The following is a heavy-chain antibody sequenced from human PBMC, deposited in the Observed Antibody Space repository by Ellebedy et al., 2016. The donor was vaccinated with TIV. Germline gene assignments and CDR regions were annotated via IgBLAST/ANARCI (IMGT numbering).Heavy chain of an antibody. CDR2: IYHSGNT. D-gene: IGHD5-18*01. Sequence: SETLSLXXTVSGYSISSGYYWGWIRQPPGKGLEWIGNIYHSGNTYYNPSLKSRVTISLDASNNQFSLNLRSVTAADTAVYFCARLESWIQLWEGPYFQHWGQGTLVFVSS. J-gene: IGHJ1*01. CDR3: ARLESWIQLWEGPYFQH. V-gene: IGHV4-38-2*02. CDR1: GYSISSGYY.